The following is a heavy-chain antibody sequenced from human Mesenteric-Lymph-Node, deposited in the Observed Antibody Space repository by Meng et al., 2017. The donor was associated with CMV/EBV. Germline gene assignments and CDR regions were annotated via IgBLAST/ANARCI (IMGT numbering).Heavy chain of an antibody. CDR3: ARDQLERGGYYYGMDV. CDR2: IIPIFGTA. D-gene: IGHD1-1*01. CDR1: GYTFTSYG. Sequence: SVKVSCKASGYTFTSYGISWVRQAPGQGLEWMGGIIPIFGTANYAQKFQGRVTITTDESTSTAYMELSSLRSEDTAVYYCARDQLERGGYYYGMDVWGQGTTVTVSS. V-gene: IGHV1-69*05. J-gene: IGHJ6*02.